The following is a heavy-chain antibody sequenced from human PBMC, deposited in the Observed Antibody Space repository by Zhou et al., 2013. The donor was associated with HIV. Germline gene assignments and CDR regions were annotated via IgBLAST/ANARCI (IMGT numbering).Heavy chain of an antibody. Sequence: QVYLVQSGGEVKKPGASVKVSCKASDYTFITYGLSWVRQAPGQGLEWMGWISVHNGNTNYAQKLQGRLTMTTDTSTTTAYMELSSLTSDDTAVYYCARVSAGSGTIHYFLDHWGQGTLVTVSS. V-gene: IGHV1-18*01. D-gene: IGHD3-10*01. CDR3: ARVSAGSGTIHYFLDH. CDR1: DYTFITYG. J-gene: IGHJ4*02. CDR2: ISVHNGNT.